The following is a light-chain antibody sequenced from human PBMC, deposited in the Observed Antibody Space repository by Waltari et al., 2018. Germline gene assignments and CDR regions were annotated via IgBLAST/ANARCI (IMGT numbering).Light chain of an antibody. CDR2: DAS. CDR3: LQYGNSPRT. J-gene: IGKJ1*01. Sequence: EIVLTQSPATLSLSPGERATLSCRASQSVSSYLAWYQQKPGQAPRLLIYDASNRATGIPARFSGSGSGTDFTLTISSLEPEDFAVYYCLQYGNSPRTFGLGTKVEIK. CDR1: QSVSSY. V-gene: IGKV3-11*01.